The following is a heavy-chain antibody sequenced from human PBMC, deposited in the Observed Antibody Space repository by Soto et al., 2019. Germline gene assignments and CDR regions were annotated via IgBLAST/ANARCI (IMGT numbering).Heavy chain of an antibody. CDR3: ARDMRAVPWYGGVSSAFDM. Sequence: WWSLRLSSLASVFTFNRHWMHWVRQAPGKGLVWVSRTNTDGTADYADSVKGRFTISRDDAKNTLYLQMNSLRAEDTAVYYCARDMRAVPWYGGVSSAFDMWGQGTMGTVSS. CDR1: VFTFNRHW. D-gene: IGHD3-10*01. V-gene: IGHV3-74*01. J-gene: IGHJ3*02. CDR2: TNTDGTA.